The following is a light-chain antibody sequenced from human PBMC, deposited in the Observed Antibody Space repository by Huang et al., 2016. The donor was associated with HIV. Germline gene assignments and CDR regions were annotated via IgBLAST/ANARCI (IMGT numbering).Light chain of an antibody. CDR2: AVS. V-gene: IGKV3-11*01. CDR1: QSIGTY. CDR3: QQRSKWPLT. Sequence: EIVLTQSPVTLSLSPGDRATLSCRASQSIGTYLAWYQQKSGQAPRLLIYAVSNRAAGVPARFIASGSETDFTLTIASLDPDDFAIYHCQQRSKWPLTFGGGTKVEMK. J-gene: IGKJ4*01.